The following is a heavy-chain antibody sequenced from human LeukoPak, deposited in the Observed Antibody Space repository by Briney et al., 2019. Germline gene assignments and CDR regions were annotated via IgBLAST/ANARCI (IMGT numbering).Heavy chain of an antibody. V-gene: IGHV1-69*01. CDR3: ATRYCSSTSCRNNWFDP. CDR1: GGTFSSYA. D-gene: IGHD2-2*01. Sequence: SVKVSCKASGGTFSSYAISWVRQAPGQGLEWTGGIIPIFGTANYAQKFQGRVTITADESTSTAYMELSSLRSEDTAVYYCATRYCSSTSCRNNWFDPWGQGTLVTVSP. CDR2: IIPIFGTA. J-gene: IGHJ5*02.